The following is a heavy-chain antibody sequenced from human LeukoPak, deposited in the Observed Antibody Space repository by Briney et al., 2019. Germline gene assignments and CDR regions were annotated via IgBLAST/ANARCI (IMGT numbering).Heavy chain of an antibody. CDR2: INAGNGNT. Sequence: ASVKVSCKASGYTFTSYAMHWVRQAPGQRLEWMGWINAGNGNTKYSLKFQSRVTITRDTSASTAYMELSSLRSEDTAVYYCARDSSDGSGSYPDYWGQGTLVTVSS. V-gene: IGHV1-3*01. J-gene: IGHJ4*02. CDR3: ARDSSDGSGSYPDY. D-gene: IGHD3-10*01. CDR1: GYTFTSYA.